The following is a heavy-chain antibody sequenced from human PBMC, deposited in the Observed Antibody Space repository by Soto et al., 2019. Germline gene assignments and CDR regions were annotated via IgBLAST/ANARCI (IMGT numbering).Heavy chain of an antibody. J-gene: IGHJ4*02. Sequence: ASVEVSCKASGYTFTSCGISWVRPAPGQGLEWMGWISAYNGNTNYAQKLQGRVTMTTDTSTSTAYMELRSLRSDDTAVYYCARDLAYERLLDYWGQGTLVTVSS. V-gene: IGHV1-18*01. CDR1: GYTFTSCG. CDR3: ARDLAYERLLDY. CDR2: ISAYNGNT. D-gene: IGHD3-22*01.